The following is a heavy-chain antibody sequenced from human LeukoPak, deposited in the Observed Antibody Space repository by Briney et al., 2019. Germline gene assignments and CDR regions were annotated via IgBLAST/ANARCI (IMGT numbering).Heavy chain of an antibody. Sequence: GESLKISCKGSGYTFTIYWIVWVRQMPGKGLEWMGIIYPGDSDTRYSPSFQGQVTISVDKSISTAFLQWSSLKASDTAIYYCARGSGSLDYWGQGTLVTVSS. CDR2: IYPGDSDT. CDR3: ARGSGSLDY. CDR1: GYTFTIYW. D-gene: IGHD1-26*01. V-gene: IGHV5-51*01. J-gene: IGHJ4*02.